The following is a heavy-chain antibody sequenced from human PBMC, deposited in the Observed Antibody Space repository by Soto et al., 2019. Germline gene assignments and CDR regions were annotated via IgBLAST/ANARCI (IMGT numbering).Heavy chain of an antibody. CDR1: GGTFSSYA. V-gene: IGHV1-69*06. CDR3: ARGLGIVVVPAPYYYGMDV. D-gene: IGHD2-2*01. CDR2: IIPIFGTA. J-gene: IGHJ6*02. Sequence: SVKVSCKASGGTFSSYAISWVRQAPGQGLEWMGGIIPIFGTANYAQKFQGRVTITADKSTSTAYMELNSLRSEDTAVYYCARGLGIVVVPAPYYYGMDVWGQGTTVTVSS.